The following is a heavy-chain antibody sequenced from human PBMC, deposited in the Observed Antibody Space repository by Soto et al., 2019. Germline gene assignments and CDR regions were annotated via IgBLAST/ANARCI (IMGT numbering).Heavy chain of an antibody. CDR1: GFTFSSYG. CDR2: IWYDGSNK. D-gene: IGHD3-10*01. Sequence: GGSLRLSCAASGFTFSSYGMHWVRQAPGKGLEWVAVIWYDGSNKYYADSVKGRFTISRDNSKNTLYLQMNSLRAEDTAVYYCARDAIPYYYGSGSYYNDWGQGTLVTVSS. CDR3: ARDAIPYYYGSGSYYND. V-gene: IGHV3-33*01. J-gene: IGHJ4*02.